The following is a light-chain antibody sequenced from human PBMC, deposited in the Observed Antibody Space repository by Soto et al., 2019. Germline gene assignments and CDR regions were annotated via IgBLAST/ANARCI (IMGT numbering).Light chain of an antibody. Sequence: QSVLTQPPSVSAAPGQKVTISCSGSSANIGRNFVSWYQQLPGTAPKLLIYDNDKRPSGIPDRFSGSKSGTSATLLITGLQTGDEADYYCGAWDSSLSNFVFGTGTKLTVL. CDR1: SANIGRNF. CDR2: DND. J-gene: IGLJ1*01. V-gene: IGLV1-51*01. CDR3: GAWDSSLSNFV.